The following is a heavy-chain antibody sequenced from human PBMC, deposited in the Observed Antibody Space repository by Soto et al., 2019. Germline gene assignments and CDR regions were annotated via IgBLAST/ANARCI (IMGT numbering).Heavy chain of an antibody. CDR3: ARDRVTATGGFYYYGMDV. J-gene: IGHJ6*02. CDR2: IYYSGST. CDR1: GGSVISGSNY. Sequence: QVELQESGPGLVKPSETLSLTCTVSGGSVISGSNYWSWIRQPPGKGLEWIGYIYYSGSTNYHPSLKSRVTISLDRSKNQFSLQLSSLTAADTAVYYCARDRVTATGGFYYYGMDVWGRGTAVTVAS. D-gene: IGHD5-12*01. V-gene: IGHV4-61*01.